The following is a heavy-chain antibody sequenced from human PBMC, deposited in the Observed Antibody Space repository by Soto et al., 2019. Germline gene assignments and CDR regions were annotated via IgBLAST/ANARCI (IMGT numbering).Heavy chain of an antibody. CDR3: AKDNGPPGTNNWYFDL. CDR1: SFNFKKFA. CDR2: VSNGGDYI. Sequence: QSXGSLRLACEASSFNFKKFATGWVGPAPGKGLEWVSGVSNGGDYIFYADSVKGRFTISRDHSKNTLHLQMNSLSADDTAVYYCAKDNGPPGTNNWYFDLWGRGTLVTVSS. V-gene: IGHV3-23*01. J-gene: IGHJ2*01. D-gene: IGHD2-8*01.